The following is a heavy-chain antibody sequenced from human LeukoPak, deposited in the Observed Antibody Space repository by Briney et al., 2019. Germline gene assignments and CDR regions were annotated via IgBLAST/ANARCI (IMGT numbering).Heavy chain of an antibody. D-gene: IGHD5-18*01. CDR2: ISSSSSYI. CDR3: ARGENNYGYYYFDY. CDR1: GFTFSSYS. J-gene: IGHJ4*02. Sequence: PGGSLRLSCAASGFTFSSYSMNWVRQAPGKGLEWVPSISSSSSYIYYADSVKGRFTISRDNAKNSLYLQMNSLRAEDTAVYYCARGENNYGYYYFDYWGQGTLVTVSS. V-gene: IGHV3-21*01.